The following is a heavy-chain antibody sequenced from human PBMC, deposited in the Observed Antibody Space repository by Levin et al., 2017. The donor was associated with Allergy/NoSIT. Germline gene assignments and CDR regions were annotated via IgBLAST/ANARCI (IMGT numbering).Heavy chain of an antibody. D-gene: IGHD3-10*01. CDR2: IHYSGST. CDR1: GASVSSYF. Sequence: SQTLSLTCTVSGASVSSYFWSWIRQPPGKGLEWIGYIHYSGSTNYYPSLKSRVTISIDTSKNQFSLKMTSVTAADTAVYYCARDNYYGSGTLDYWGQGMSVTVSS. V-gene: IGHV4-59*02. J-gene: IGHJ4*02. CDR3: ARDNYYGSGTLDY.